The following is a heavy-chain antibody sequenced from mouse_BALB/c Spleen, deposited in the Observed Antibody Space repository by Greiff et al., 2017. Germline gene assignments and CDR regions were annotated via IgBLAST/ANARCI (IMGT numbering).Heavy chain of an antibody. Sequence: EVHLVESGPGLVKPSQSLSLTCSVTGYSITSGYYWNWIRQFPGNKLEWMGYISYDGSNNYNPSLKNRISITRDTSKNQFFLKLNSVTTEDTATYYCARDRRYDAMDYWGQGTPVTVSS. V-gene: IGHV3-6*02. J-gene: IGHJ4*01. CDR3: ARDRRYDAMDY. CDR1: GYSITSGYY. CDR2: ISYDGSN.